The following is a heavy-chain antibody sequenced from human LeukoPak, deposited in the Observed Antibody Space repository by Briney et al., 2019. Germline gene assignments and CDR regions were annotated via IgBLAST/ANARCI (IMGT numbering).Heavy chain of an antibody. V-gene: IGHV3-30*18. CDR2: ISSDGSIK. CDR3: VKEYHSRGFGAYFDY. D-gene: IGHD3-3*01. J-gene: IGHJ4*02. CDR1: GFIFSWYS. Sequence: GGSLRLSCAASGFIFSWYSMNWVRQAPGKGLEWVAVISSDGSIKVYADSVKGRFTLSRDNSINTVDLQMNSLRAEDTAVYYCVKEYHSRGFGAYFDYWGQGTLVTVSS.